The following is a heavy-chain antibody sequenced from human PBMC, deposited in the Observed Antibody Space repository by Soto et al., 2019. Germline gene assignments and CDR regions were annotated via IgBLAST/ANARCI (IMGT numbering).Heavy chain of an antibody. J-gene: IGHJ4*02. V-gene: IGHV4-39*01. CDR1: NGSITSGDYF. Sequence: PSATRSLTCSVSNGSITSGDYFWGWIRQPPGKGLEFIGSIHSIGGTYYSPSLKSRVSISIDKSKNQFSLKVTSVTAGDTAVYFCASVVVGATRQTGSDHWGQGTLVTVSS. D-gene: IGHD2-15*01. CDR3: ASVVVGATRQTGSDH. CDR2: IHSIGGT.